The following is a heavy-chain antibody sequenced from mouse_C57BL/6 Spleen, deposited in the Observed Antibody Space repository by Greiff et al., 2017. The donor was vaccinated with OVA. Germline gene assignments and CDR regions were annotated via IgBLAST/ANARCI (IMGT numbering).Heavy chain of an antibody. CDR1: GYTFTEYT. J-gene: IGHJ2*01. D-gene: IGHD1-1*02. CDR3: ARHEDGSYGGYYFDY. CDR2: FYPGSGSI. V-gene: IGHV1-62-2*01. Sequence: VKLMESGAELVKPGASVKLSCKASGYTFTEYTIHWVKQRSGQGLEWIGWFYPGSGSIKYNEKFKDKATLTADKSSSTVYMELSRLTSEDSAVYFCARHEDGSYGGYYFDYWGQGTTLTVSS.